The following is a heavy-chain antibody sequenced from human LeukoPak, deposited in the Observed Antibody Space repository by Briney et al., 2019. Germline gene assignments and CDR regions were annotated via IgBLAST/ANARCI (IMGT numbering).Heavy chain of an antibody. CDR1: GGSISSYY. D-gene: IGHD6-19*01. J-gene: IGHJ4*02. Sequence: SETLSLTCTVSGGSISSYYWSWIRQPPGKGLEWIGYIYYSGSTNYNPSLKSRVTISVDTSKNQFSLKLSSVTAADTAVYYCARDQTGYSSGWSSSGFDYWGQGTLVTVSS. CDR2: IYYSGST. CDR3: ARDQTGYSSGWSSSGFDY. V-gene: IGHV4-59*01.